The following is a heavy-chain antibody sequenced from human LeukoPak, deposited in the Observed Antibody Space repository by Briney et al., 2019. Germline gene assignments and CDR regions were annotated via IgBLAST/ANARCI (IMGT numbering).Heavy chain of an antibody. J-gene: IGHJ2*01. Sequence: PSETLSLTCTVSGGSISSGDYYWSWIRQPPGKGLEWIGYIYYSGSTYYNPSLKSRVTISVDTSKNQFSLKLSSVTAADTAVYYCASVIKFRYFDLWGCGTLVTVSS. V-gene: IGHV4-30-4*08. D-gene: IGHD2-21*01. CDR1: GGSISSGDYY. CDR2: IYYSGST. CDR3: ASVIKFRYFDL.